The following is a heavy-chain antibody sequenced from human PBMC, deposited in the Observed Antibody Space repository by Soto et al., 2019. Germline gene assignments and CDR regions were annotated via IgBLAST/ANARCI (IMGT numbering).Heavy chain of an antibody. Sequence: QVQLVQSGAEVKKPGSSVKVSCKASGGTFSSYTISWVRQAPGQGLEWMGRIIPILGIANYAQKFQGRVTITADKSTSTAYMELSSLRSEDTAVYYCARSYSCSCGSCYGFGAFDIWGQGTMVTVSS. V-gene: IGHV1-69*02. CDR3: ARSYSCSCGSCYGFGAFDI. J-gene: IGHJ3*02. CDR1: GGTFSSYT. D-gene: IGHD2-15*01. CDR2: IIPILGIA.